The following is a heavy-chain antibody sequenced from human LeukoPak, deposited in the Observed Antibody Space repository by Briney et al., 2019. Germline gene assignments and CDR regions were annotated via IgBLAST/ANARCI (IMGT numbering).Heavy chain of an antibody. V-gene: IGHV4-4*02. CDR1: GGSISSSNW. CDR2: IYHSGST. CDR3: ATNLISSSWSPLDY. Sequence: SGTLSLTCAVSGGSISSSNWWSWVCQPPGKGLEWIGEIYHSGSTYYNPSLKSRVTISVDTSKNQFSLKLSSVTAADTAVYYCATNLISSSWSPLDYWGQGTLVTVSS. D-gene: IGHD6-13*01. J-gene: IGHJ4*02.